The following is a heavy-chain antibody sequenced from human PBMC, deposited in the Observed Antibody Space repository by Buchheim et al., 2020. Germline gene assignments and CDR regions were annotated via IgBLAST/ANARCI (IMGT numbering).Heavy chain of an antibody. CDR2: IWYDGTNK. Sequence: QVQLVESGGGVVQPWTSLRPSCVASGFTFRDNAMHWVRQAPGKGLEWVAMIWYDGTNKYYADSVKGRFTVSRDNSKNMLYLQMNSLRVEDTAVYYCARDPPQSGWSFESWGQGTL. CDR1: GFTFRDNA. D-gene: IGHD6-19*01. J-gene: IGHJ4*01. V-gene: IGHV3-33*01. CDR3: ARDPPQSGWSFES.